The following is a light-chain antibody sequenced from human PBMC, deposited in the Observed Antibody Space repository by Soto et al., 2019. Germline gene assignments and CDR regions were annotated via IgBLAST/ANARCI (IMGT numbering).Light chain of an antibody. J-gene: IGKJ1*01. V-gene: IGKV1-39*01. CDR2: AAS. CDR1: QNIRNY. CDR3: QKSYSVPAT. Sequence: IQMTQSPSSLSASVGDRVTITCRTTQNIRNYLNWYQQKPGKAPKLLIYAASGLQSGVPSRFSASGSGTDFTLTISYLQPEYFAAYYCQKSYSVPATFGLGTK.